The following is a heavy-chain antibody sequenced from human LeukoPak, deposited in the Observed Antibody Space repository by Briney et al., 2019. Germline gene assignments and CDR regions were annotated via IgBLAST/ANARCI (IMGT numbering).Heavy chain of an antibody. J-gene: IGHJ4*02. CDR3: ARDYYYDSSGYYYYFDY. Sequence: SETLSLTXAVYGGSFSGYYWSWIRQPPGKGLEWIREINHSGSTNYNPSLKSRVTISVDTSKNQFSLKLSSVTAADTAVYYCARDYYYDSSGYYYYFDYWGQGTLVTVSS. CDR2: INHSGST. D-gene: IGHD3-22*01. V-gene: IGHV4-34*01. CDR1: GGSFSGYY.